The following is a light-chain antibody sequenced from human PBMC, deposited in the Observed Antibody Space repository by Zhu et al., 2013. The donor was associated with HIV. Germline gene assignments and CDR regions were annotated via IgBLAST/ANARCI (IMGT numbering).Light chain of an antibody. J-gene: IGLJ3*02. CDR2: SHK. CDR3: GTWDFSLSVWV. CDR1: SSNIGSNY. V-gene: IGLV1-47*02. Sequence: QSVLTQPPSASGTPGQRVTISCSGSSSNIGSNYVYWYQQLPGTAPKLLIYSHKQRPSGVPDRLSVSQSGTSASLVISGLQAEDEADYYCGTWDFSLSVWVFGGGTKLTVL.